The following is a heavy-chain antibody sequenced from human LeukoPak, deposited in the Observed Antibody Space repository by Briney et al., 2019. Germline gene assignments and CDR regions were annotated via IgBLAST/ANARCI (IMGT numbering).Heavy chain of an antibody. CDR3: AKGLVVPAASDWFDP. CDR1: GFTFSSYW. Sequence: PGGSLRLSCAASGFTFSSYWMHWVRQAPGKGLVWVSRINSDESSTTYADSVMGRFTISRDNAKNTLYLQMNSLRAEDTAVYYCAKGLVVPAASDWFDPWGQGTLVTVSS. J-gene: IGHJ5*02. CDR2: INSDESST. D-gene: IGHD2-2*01. V-gene: IGHV3-74*01.